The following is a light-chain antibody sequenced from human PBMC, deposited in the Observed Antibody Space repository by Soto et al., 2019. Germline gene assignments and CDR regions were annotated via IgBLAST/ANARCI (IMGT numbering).Light chain of an antibody. J-gene: IGKJ1*01. CDR2: KAS. CDR1: QTISSW. Sequence: DIQMTQSPSTLSASVGDRFTITCRASQTISSWLAWYQQKPGKAPKLLIYKASSLESGVPSRFSGSGSGTEFTLTISSLQPDDFATYYRQQYNTYWTFGQGTKVEIK. CDR3: QQYNTYWT. V-gene: IGKV1-5*03.